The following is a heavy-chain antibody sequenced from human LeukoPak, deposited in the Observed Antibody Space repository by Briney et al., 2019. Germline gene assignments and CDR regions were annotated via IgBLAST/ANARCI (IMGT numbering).Heavy chain of an antibody. Sequence: SRTLSLTCTVSGGSISSGGYYWSWIRQHPGKGLEWIGDIYYSGSTYHNPSLKSRVTISVDTSKNQFSLKLSSVTAADTAVYYCAREVGGDGDYFDYWGQGTLVTVSS. D-gene: IGHD3-16*01. J-gene: IGHJ4*02. CDR1: GGSISSGGYY. CDR3: AREVGGDGDYFDY. V-gene: IGHV4-31*03. CDR2: IYYSGST.